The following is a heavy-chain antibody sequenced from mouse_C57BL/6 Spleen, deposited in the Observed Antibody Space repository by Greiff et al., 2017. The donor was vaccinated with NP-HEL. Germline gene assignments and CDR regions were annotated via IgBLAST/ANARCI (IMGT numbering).Heavy chain of an antibody. V-gene: IGHV5-12*01. CDR2: ISNGGGST. D-gene: IGHD2-2*01. J-gene: IGHJ4*01. CDR3: ASPYGYDDYYAMDY. Sequence: EVQLVESGGGLVQPGGSLKLSCAASGFTFSDYYMYWVRQTPEKRLEWVAYISNGGGSTYYPDTVKGRFTISRDNAKNTLYLQMSRLKSEDTAMYYCASPYGYDDYYAMDYWGQGTSVTVSS. CDR1: GFTFSDYY.